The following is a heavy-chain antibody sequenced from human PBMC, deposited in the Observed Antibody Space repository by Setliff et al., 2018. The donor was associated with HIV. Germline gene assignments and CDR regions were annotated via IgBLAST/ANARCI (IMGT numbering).Heavy chain of an antibody. CDR3: ARGQRLHGVQPPYWYFDL. J-gene: IGHJ2*01. CDR1: GGSISSSSYY. D-gene: IGHD3-10*01. V-gene: IGHV4-39*07. Sequence: LSLTCTVSGGSISSSSYYWGWIRQPPGKGLEWIGTIYYSESTYYNPSIKSRVTISVDTPKNQFSLTLTSMTAADTAIYFCARGQRLHGVQPPYWYFDLWGRGTLVTVSS. CDR2: IYYSEST.